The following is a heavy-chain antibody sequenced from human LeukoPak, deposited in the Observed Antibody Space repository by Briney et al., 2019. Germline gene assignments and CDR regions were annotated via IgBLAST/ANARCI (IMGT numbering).Heavy chain of an antibody. CDR3: ARDPGGRFSYYFDY. CDR2: IFYSGST. V-gene: IGHV4-59*06. CDR1: GGSISTYY. J-gene: IGHJ4*02. D-gene: IGHD3-3*01. Sequence: ESLSLTCTVSGGSISTYYWSWIRQPPGKGLEWIGYIFYSGSTYYNPSLKSRVTISVDTSKNQFSLKLSSVTAPDTAVYYCARDPGGRFSYYFDYWGQGTLVTESS.